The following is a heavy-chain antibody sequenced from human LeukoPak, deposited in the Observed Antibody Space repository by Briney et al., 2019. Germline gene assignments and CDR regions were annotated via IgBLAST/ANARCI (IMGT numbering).Heavy chain of an antibody. CDR2: IYTSGST. CDR1: GGSISSYY. J-gene: IGHJ6*03. Sequence: PSETLSLTCTVSGGSISSYYWSWIRQPAGKGLEWIGRIYTSGSTNYNPSLKSRVTMSVDTSKNQFSLKLSSVTAADTAVYYCARAPPNPASPIYYYYMDVWGKGTTVTVSS. D-gene: IGHD2-15*01. V-gene: IGHV4-4*07. CDR3: ARAPPNPASPIYYYYMDV.